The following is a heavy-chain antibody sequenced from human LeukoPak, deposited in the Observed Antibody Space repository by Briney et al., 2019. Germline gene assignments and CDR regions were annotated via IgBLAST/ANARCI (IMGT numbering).Heavy chain of an antibody. CDR2: IIPIFGTA. V-gene: IGHV1-69*13. Sequence: SVKVSCKASGGTFISYAISWVRQAPGQGLEWMGGIIPIFGTANYAQKFQGRVTITADESTSTAYKELSSLRSEDTAVYYCARDGDYSNHYGMDVWGQGTTVTVSS. J-gene: IGHJ6*02. D-gene: IGHD4-11*01. CDR1: GGTFISYA. CDR3: ARDGDYSNHYGMDV.